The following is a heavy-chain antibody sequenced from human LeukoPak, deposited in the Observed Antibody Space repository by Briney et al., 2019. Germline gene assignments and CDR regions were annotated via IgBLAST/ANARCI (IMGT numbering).Heavy chain of an antibody. D-gene: IGHD3-9*01. CDR1: GFNFSSYA. Sequence: GGSLRLSCAASGFNFSSYAMHWVRQAPGKGLEYVSSITSNGGSTYYTNSVKDRFTISRDNSKNTLYLQMGSLRTEDMAVYYCARDLTGVGDVWGKGTTVTVSS. J-gene: IGHJ6*04. CDR3: ARDLTGVGDV. V-gene: IGHV3-64*01. CDR2: ITSNGGST.